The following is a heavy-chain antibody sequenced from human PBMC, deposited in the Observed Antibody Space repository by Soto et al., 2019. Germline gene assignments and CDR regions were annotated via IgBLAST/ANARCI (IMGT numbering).Heavy chain of an antibody. Sequence: QVQLVESGGGVVQPGRSLRLSCAASGFTFSSYAMHWVRQAPGKGLEWVAVISYDGSNKYYADSVKGRFTISRDNSKNTLYLQMNSLRAEDTAVYYCARDGWYGDYDLGYWGQGTLVTVSS. D-gene: IGHD4-17*01. CDR1: GFTFSSYA. CDR3: ARDGWYGDYDLGY. CDR2: ISYDGSNK. V-gene: IGHV3-30-3*01. J-gene: IGHJ4*02.